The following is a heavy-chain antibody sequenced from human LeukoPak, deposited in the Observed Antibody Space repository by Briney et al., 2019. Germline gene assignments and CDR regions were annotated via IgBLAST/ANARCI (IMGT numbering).Heavy chain of an antibody. Sequence: GGSLSLSCAASGFTFSSHTMSWVRQAPGKGLEWVSTIGGRGGSIYYADAVKGRFTISRDNSKNTLSLQMNSLKAEDTAIYYCAKDAGGAGASTFDYWGQGTLVTVSS. CDR3: AKDAGGAGASTFDY. CDR1: GFTFSSHT. J-gene: IGHJ4*02. CDR2: IGGRGGSI. D-gene: IGHD3-10*01. V-gene: IGHV3-23*01.